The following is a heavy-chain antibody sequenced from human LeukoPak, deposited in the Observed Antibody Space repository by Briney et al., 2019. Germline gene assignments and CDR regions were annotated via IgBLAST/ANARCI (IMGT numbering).Heavy chain of an antibody. CDR1: GGSVSSYY. J-gene: IGHJ6*03. CDR3: ARAVGSGSFQTYYYYMDV. D-gene: IGHD3-10*01. Sequence: SETLSLTCTVSGGSVSSYYWSWIRQPAGKGLEWIGRIYTSGSTNYNPSLKSRVTMSVDTSKNQFSLKLSSVTAADTAVYYCARAVGSGSFQTYYYYMDVWGKGTTVTISS. V-gene: IGHV4-4*07. CDR2: IYTSGST.